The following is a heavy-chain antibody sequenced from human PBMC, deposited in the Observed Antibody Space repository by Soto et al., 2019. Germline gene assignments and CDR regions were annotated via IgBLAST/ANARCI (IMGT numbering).Heavy chain of an antibody. CDR1: GLTFGSFT. V-gene: IGHV3-21*01. CDR3: TRDASRDSSARGWFDP. J-gene: IGHJ5*02. CDR2: ISSNSAYI. Sequence: GGSLRLSCAASGLTFGSFTINCLRHSPSKWLEWVSTISSNSAYIYYTDALRGRFTISRDNAKNSLHLQMNSLRAEDTAVYYCTRDASRDSSARGWFDPWGPGTLVTVYS. D-gene: IGHD6-13*01.